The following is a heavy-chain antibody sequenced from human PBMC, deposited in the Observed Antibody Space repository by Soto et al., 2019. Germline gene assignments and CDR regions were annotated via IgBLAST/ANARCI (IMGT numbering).Heavy chain of an antibody. Sequence: SETLSLTCAVYGGSFGGHFWTWIRQPPGKGLEWIGEINHSGSTTYSPSLKSRVTMSVDTSKTQFPLKLTSATAADTAVYYCARDRRSYYSDGSGLDFWGQGTLVTVSS. J-gene: IGHJ4*02. V-gene: IGHV4-34*01. CDR3: ARDRRSYYSDGSGLDF. CDR2: INHSGST. CDR1: GGSFGGHF. D-gene: IGHD3-22*01.